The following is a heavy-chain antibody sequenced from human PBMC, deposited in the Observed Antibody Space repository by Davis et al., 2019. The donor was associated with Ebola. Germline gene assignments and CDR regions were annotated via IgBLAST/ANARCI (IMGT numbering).Heavy chain of an antibody. CDR1: GFTFDDYA. CDR3: AKDTGYDFWSGRTAEYFQH. J-gene: IGHJ1*01. D-gene: IGHD3-3*01. Sequence: GGSLRLSCAASGFTFDDYAMHWVRQAPGKGLEWVSGISWNSGSIGYADSVKGRFTISRDNAKNSLYLQMNSLRAEDTALYYCAKDTGYDFWSGRTAEYFQHWGQGTLVTVSS. V-gene: IGHV3-9*01. CDR2: ISWNSGSI.